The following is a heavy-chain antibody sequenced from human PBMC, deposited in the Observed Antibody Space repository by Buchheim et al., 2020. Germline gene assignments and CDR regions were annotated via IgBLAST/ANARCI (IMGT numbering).Heavy chain of an antibody. CDR1: GFTFSGYG. CDR3: AKVSDHYGAFVY. Sequence: QVQLVESGGGVVQPGRSLRLSCAASGFTFSGYGMHWVRQAPGKGLEWVAVISYDGSNKYYADSVKGRFTISRDNSKNTLYLQMNSLRAEDTAVYYCAKVSDHYGAFVYWGQGTL. CDR2: ISYDGSNK. J-gene: IGHJ4*02. V-gene: IGHV3-30*18. D-gene: IGHD4-17*01.